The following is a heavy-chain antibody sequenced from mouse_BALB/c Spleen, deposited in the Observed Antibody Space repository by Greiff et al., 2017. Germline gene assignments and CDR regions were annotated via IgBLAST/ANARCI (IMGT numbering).Heavy chain of an antibody. Sequence: EVKLVESGGGLVQPGGSLKLSCAASGFTFSSYGMSWVRQTPDKRLELVATINSNGGSTYYPDSVKGRFTISRDNAKNTLYLQMSSLKSEDTAMYYCARDLGTTVLDVWGAGTTVTVSS. D-gene: IGHD1-1*01. CDR2: INSNGGST. V-gene: IGHV5-6-3*01. CDR1: GFTFSSYG. J-gene: IGHJ1*01. CDR3: ARDLGTTVLDV.